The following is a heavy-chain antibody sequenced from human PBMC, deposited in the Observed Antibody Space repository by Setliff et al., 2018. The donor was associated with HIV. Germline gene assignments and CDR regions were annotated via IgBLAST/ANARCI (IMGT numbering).Heavy chain of an antibody. V-gene: IGHV3-7*01. CDR2: IGQDGSEK. J-gene: IGHJ6*02. D-gene: IGHD3-10*01. CDR3: ARKLRPGHGVDV. Sequence: PGGSLRLSCAASRFDLNNYWMCWVRQAPGKGLEWVANIGQDGSEKNYVDSVKGRFTISRDNAKNSMDLQMNSLRAEDTAIYYCARKLRPGHGVDVWGQGTTVTVSS. CDR1: RFDLNNYW.